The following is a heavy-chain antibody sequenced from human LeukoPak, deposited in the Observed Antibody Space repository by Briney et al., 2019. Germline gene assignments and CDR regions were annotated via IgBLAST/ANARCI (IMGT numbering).Heavy chain of an antibody. CDR2: IKEDGSEK. V-gene: IGHV3-7*01. J-gene: IGHJ4*02. CDR1: RYTFSRYW. D-gene: IGHD3-22*01. Sequence: PGGSLRLSCAASRYTFSRYWMSWVRQATGKGLEWVANIKEDGSEKYYVDSVKGRFTISRDNAKNSLYLQMNSLRAEDTAVYYCARVNYESSGYYSGYFDNWGQGTLVTVSS. CDR3: ARVNYESSGYYSGYFDN.